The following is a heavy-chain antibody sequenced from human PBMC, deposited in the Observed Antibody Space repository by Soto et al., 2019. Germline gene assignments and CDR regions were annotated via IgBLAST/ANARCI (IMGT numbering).Heavy chain of an antibody. D-gene: IGHD5-12*01. CDR1: GDSISSSGYY. V-gene: IGHV4-39*01. J-gene: IGHJ4*02. Sequence: QLHMQESGPGPVKPSETLSLTCTVSGDSISSSGYYWAWIRQPPGKGLEWIGNIDYSGSTYYNPSLKSRVASSVDTSKNQFSLKVTSGTATDTAVYYCERHVSVSGFEYYFDQWGQGTLVTVSS. CDR2: IDYSGST. CDR3: ERHVSVSGFEYYFDQ.